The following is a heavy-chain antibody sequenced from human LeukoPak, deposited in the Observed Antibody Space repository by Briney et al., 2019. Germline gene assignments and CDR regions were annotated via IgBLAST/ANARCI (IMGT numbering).Heavy chain of an antibody. D-gene: IGHD6-19*01. CDR2: ISSNGGST. CDR3: ARESATSGWLFDY. Sequence: GGSLRLSCAASGFTFSSYAMHWVRQAPGKGLEYVSAISSNGGSTYYANSVKGRFTISRDNSKNTLYLQMGSLRAEDMAVYYCARESATSGWLFDYWGQGTLVTVSS. CDR1: GFTFSSYA. J-gene: IGHJ4*02. V-gene: IGHV3-64*01.